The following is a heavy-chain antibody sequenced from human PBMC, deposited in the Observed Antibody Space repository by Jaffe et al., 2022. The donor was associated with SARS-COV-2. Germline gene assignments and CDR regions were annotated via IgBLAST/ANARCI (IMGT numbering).Heavy chain of an antibody. D-gene: IGHD4-17*01. J-gene: IGHJ4*02. V-gene: IGHV3-73*02. CDR1: GFTFSGSA. Sequence: EVQLVESGGDLVQPGGSLKLSCAASGFTFSGSAIHWVRQASGKGPEWIGYIRSKANNYATTYAASVKGRFTIFRDDSKNMAYLQMNSLKTEDTAVYYCTPTPGMTTPANWGQGTLVTVSS. CDR3: TPTPGMTTPAN. CDR2: IRSKANNYAT.